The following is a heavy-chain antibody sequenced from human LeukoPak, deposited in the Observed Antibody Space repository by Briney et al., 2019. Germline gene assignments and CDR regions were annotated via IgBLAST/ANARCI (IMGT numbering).Heavy chain of an antibody. CDR2: ISSSSSTI. Sequence: GGSLRLSCAASGVTFSSYSMNWVRQAPGKGLEWVSYISSSSSTIYYADSVKGRFTISRDNAKNSLYLQMNSLRAEDTAVYYCARDLGQYYDTSDNWFDPWGQGTLVTVSS. CDR1: GVTFSSYS. V-gene: IGHV3-48*01. D-gene: IGHD3-22*01. J-gene: IGHJ5*02. CDR3: ARDLGQYYDTSDNWFDP.